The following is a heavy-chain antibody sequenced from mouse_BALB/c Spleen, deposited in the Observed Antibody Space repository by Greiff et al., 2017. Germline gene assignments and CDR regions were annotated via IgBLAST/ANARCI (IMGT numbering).Heavy chain of an antibody. CDR2: INSNGGST. CDR3: ARGGYDLDFDY. CDR1: GFTFSSYG. Sequence: EVHLVESGGGLVQPGGSLKLSCAASGFTFSSYGMSWVRQTPDKRLELVATINSNGGSTYYPDSVKGRFTISRDNAKNTLYLQMSSLKSEDTAMYYCARGGYDLDFDYWGQGTTLTVSS. J-gene: IGHJ2*01. V-gene: IGHV5-6-3*01. D-gene: IGHD2-14*01.